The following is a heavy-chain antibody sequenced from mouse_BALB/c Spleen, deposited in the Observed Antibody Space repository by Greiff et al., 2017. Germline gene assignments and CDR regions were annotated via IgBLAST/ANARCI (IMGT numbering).Heavy chain of an antibody. V-gene: IGHV5-4*02. D-gene: IGHD2-3*01. Sequence: EVQLVESGGGLVKPGGSLKLSCAASGFTFSDYYMYWVRQTPEKRLEWVATISDGGSYTYYPDSVKGRFTISRDNAKNNLYLQMSSLKSEDTAMYYCARGYDGYYPAWLAYWGQGTLVTVSA. CDR2: ISDGGSYT. J-gene: IGHJ3*01. CDR3: ARGYDGYYPAWLAY. CDR1: GFTFSDYY.